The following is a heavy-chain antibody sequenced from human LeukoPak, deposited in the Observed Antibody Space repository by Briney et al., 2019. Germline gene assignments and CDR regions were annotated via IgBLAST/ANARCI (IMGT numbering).Heavy chain of an antibody. CDR1: GFTFSSYS. Sequence: TGGSLRLSCAASGFTFSSYSMNWVRQAPGKGLEWVSYISSTSSTIYYADSVKGRFTISRDNAKNSLYLQMNSLRAEDTAVYYCARVPGIAVAGTPPAFDYWGQGTLVTVSS. CDR3: ARVPGIAVAGTPPAFDY. J-gene: IGHJ4*02. D-gene: IGHD6-19*01. V-gene: IGHV3-48*04. CDR2: ISSTSSTI.